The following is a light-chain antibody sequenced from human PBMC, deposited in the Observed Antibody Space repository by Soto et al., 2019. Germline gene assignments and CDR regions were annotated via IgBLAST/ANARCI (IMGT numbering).Light chain of an antibody. V-gene: IGLV2-14*01. CDR1: SSDVGGYNY. Sequence: QSVLTQPASVSGSPGQSITISCTGNSSDVGGYNYVSWYQQHPGRAPQLMINDVSNRPSGVSNRFSGSRSGNTASLTISGLQTEDEADYYCSSYTSSSTVVFGGGTKVTVL. CDR3: SSYTSSSTVV. J-gene: IGLJ2*01. CDR2: DVS.